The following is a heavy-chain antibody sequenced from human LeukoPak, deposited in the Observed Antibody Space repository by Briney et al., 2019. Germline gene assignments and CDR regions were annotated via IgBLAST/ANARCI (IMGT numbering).Heavy chain of an antibody. CDR2: IYHSGST. D-gene: IGHD7-27*01. Sequence: TLSLTCAVSGGSLSSGGYSWSWIRQPPGKGLEWIGYIYHSGSTYYNPSLKSRVTISVDRSKNQFSLKLSSVTAADTAVYYCARGANWGFWYFDLWGRGSLVTVSS. CDR1: GGSLSSGGYS. CDR3: ARGANWGFWYFDL. J-gene: IGHJ2*01. V-gene: IGHV4-30-2*01.